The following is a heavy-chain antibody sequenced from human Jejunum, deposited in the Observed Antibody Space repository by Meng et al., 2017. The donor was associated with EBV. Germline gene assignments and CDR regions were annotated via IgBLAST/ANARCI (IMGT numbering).Heavy chain of an antibody. CDR1: GGSVNSGNVY. CDR2: IYYSGST. Sequence: QLQLQESGPGLVKPSETLSLTRTVSGGSVNSGNVYWSWIRQPPGKGLEWIGYIYYSGSTNYIPSLKSRVTISLDTSKNQFSLKLSSVTAADTAVYYCAGLRYSGYDRAFDYWGQGALVTVSS. V-gene: IGHV4-61*01. D-gene: IGHD5-12*01. CDR3: AGLRYSGYDRAFDY. J-gene: IGHJ4*02.